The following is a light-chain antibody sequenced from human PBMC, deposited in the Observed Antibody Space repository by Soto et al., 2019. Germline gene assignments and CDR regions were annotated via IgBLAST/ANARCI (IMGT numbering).Light chain of an antibody. CDR1: SSDVGGYNY. J-gene: IGLJ2*01. CDR3: SSYTSSSTYVV. V-gene: IGLV2-14*01. Sequence: QSALTQPASVSGSPGQSITISCTGTSSDVGGYNYVSWYQQHPGKAPKLMIYEVSNRPSGVSNRFSGSKSGNTASLTISGLQAEDEAEYYSSSYTSSSTYVVFGGGTKLTVL. CDR2: EVS.